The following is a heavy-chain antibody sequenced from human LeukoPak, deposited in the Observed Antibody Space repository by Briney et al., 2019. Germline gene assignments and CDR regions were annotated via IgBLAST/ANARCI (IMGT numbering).Heavy chain of an antibody. CDR3: ASSRDCSSTSCSYFQH. CDR1: GGTFSSYA. CDR2: IIPIFGTA. Sequence: ASVKVSCKASGGTFSSYAISWVRQAPGQGLEWMGGIIPIFGTANYAQKFQGRVTITADESTSTAYMELSGLRSEDTAVYYCASSRDCSSTSCSYFQHWGQAPWSPSPQ. V-gene: IGHV1-69*13. D-gene: IGHD2-2*01. J-gene: IGHJ1*01.